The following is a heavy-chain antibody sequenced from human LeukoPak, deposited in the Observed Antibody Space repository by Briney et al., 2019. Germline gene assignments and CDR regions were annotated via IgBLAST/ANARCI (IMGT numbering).Heavy chain of an antibody. CDR3: AKEGSVCTDXICRXXDY. CDR2: INTNSDTT. Sequence: GGSLRLSCAASGFAFHGSAMHWVRQAPGRGLEWVSSINTNSDTTDYADSVKGRFTISRDNGKNSLYLQMNSVRGDDTAFYYCAKEGSVCTDXICRXXDYWGXGTLVTV. D-gene: IGHD2-8*01. CDR1: GFAFHGSA. J-gene: IGHJ4*02. V-gene: IGHV3-9*01.